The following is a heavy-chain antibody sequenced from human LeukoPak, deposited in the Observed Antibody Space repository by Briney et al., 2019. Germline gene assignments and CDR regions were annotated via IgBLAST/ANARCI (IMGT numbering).Heavy chain of an antibody. D-gene: IGHD2-21*02. CDR1: GFTFSSYA. CDR2: ISYDGSNK. V-gene: IGHV3-30-3*01. Sequence: GRSLRLSCAASGFTFSSYAMHWVRQAPGKGLEWVAVISYDGSNKYYADSVKGRFTISRDNSKNTLYLQMNSLRAEDTAVYYCARRGGLHGAFDIWGQGTMVTVSS. J-gene: IGHJ3*02. CDR3: ARRGGLHGAFDI.